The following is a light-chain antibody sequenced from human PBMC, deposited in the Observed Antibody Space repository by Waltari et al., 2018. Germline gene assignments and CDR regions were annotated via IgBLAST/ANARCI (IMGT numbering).Light chain of an antibody. Sequence: QTVVTQEPSLTVSPGGTVTLTCASSTGAVTSGYYPNWFQQKPGQAPRALIYSTSSKPAWTPARFSGSLRGGKAALTLSGVQPEDEAEYYCLLYYGGARVFGGGTKLTVL. J-gene: IGLJ2*01. CDR3: LLYYGGARV. V-gene: IGLV7-43*01. CDR2: STS. CDR1: TGAVTSGYY.